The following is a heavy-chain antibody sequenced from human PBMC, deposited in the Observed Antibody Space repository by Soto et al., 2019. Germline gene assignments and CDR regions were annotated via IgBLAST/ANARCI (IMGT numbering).Heavy chain of an antibody. D-gene: IGHD6-25*01. J-gene: IGHJ4*02. Sequence: GGSLRLSCAASGFTFDDYAMHWVRQAPGKGLEWVSGISWNSGSIGYADSVKGRFTISRDNAKNSLYLQMNSLRAEDTALYYCAKDVRGNGAATSSPGFGYWGQGTLVTVSS. V-gene: IGHV3-9*01. CDR1: GFTFDDYA. CDR2: ISWNSGSI. CDR3: AKDVRGNGAATSSPGFGY.